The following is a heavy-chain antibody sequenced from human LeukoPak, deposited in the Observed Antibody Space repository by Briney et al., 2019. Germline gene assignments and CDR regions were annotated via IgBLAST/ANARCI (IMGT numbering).Heavy chain of an antibody. J-gene: IGHJ4*02. V-gene: IGHV4-59*01. CDR1: GGSISSYY. D-gene: IGHD1-26*01. Sequence: SETLSLTCTVSGGSISSYYWSWIRQPPGKGLEWIGYIYYSGSTNYNPSLKSRVTIPVDRSKNQFSLKLSSVAAADTAVYYCARGSYSVDYWGQGTLVTVSS. CDR3: ARGSYSVDY. CDR2: IYYSGST.